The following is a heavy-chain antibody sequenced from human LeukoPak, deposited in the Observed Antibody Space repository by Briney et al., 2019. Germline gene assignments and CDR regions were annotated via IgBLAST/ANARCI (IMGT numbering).Heavy chain of an antibody. Sequence: GASVKVSCKASGYTFIRYYMYWVRQAPGQGLEWMGLINPSGGSTTYAQKFQGRVTMTRDTSTSTVYMELSSLRSEDTAVYYCARNHCSGGSCYWGRGNWFDPWGQGTLVTVSS. CDR1: GYTFIRYY. V-gene: IGHV1-46*01. J-gene: IGHJ5*02. D-gene: IGHD2-15*01. CDR2: INPSGGST. CDR3: ARNHCSGGSCYWGRGNWFDP.